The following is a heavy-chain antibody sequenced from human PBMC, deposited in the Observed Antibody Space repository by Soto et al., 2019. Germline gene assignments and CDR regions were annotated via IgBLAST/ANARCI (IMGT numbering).Heavy chain of an antibody. CDR2: INHSGES. V-gene: IGHV4-34*01. CDR3: ARGGRYCSGTSCSAFDP. D-gene: IGHD2-2*01. J-gene: IGHJ5*02. CDR1: GGSFSTYF. Sequence: QVQLQQWGAGLLKPSETLSLTCTVSGGSFSTYFWSWIRQPPGKGLEWIGEINHSGESNYDPSLKGRVTMSLDTSTNQMSLKMTSLTAADTAVYYCARGGRYCSGTSCSAFDPWGQGTLVTVSS.